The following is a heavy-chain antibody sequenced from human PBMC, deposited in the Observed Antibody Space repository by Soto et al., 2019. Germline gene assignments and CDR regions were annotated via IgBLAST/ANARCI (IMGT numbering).Heavy chain of an antibody. V-gene: IGHV4-34*01. CDR2: INHTGGT. J-gene: IGHJ5*02. CDR1: GGSVNGYY. Sequence: SETLSLTCAVYGGSVNGYYWNWIRQPPGKGLEWIGEINHTGGTHYNPSLKSRATMSVDTSKNQFSLRLSSVTAADTALYYCATRITVFGLLIPPFDPWGQGTQVTVSS. CDR3: ATRITVFGLLIPPFDP. D-gene: IGHD3-3*01.